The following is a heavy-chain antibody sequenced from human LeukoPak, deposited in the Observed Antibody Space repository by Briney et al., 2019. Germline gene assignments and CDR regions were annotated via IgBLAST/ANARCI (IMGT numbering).Heavy chain of an antibody. V-gene: IGHV3-66*02. Sequence: GGSLRLSCAASGFTVSSNYMSWVRQAPGKGLELVSVIHSDTPTFYADSVKGRFTISRDNSKNTLYLQMNSLRAEDTAVYYCAREGTRGYFQHWGQGTLVTVSS. CDR2: IHSDTPT. CDR1: GFTVSSNY. CDR3: AREGTRGYFQH. J-gene: IGHJ1*01.